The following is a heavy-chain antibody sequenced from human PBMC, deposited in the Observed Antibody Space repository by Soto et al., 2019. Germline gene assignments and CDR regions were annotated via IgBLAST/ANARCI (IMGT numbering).Heavy chain of an antibody. Sequence: QVQLVQSGAEVKKPGSSVKVSCKASGDIFSSYAINWVRQAPGQGLEWVGRIIPIFGTANYAQKFQGRVTITADESTRTAYMELSSLRSEDTAVYYCARGGTFYFDSSGYPYAFDIWGQGTMVTVSS. J-gene: IGHJ3*02. CDR2: IIPIFGTA. D-gene: IGHD3-22*01. CDR1: GDIFSSYA. V-gene: IGHV1-69*15. CDR3: ARGGTFYFDSSGYPYAFDI.